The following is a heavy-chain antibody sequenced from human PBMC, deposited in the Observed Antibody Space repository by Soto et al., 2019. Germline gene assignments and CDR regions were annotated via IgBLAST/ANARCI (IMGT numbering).Heavy chain of an antibody. Sequence: ASVKVSCKASGGTFSSYAISWVRQAPGQGLEWMGIINPSGGSTSYAQKFQGRVTMTRDTSTSTVYMELSSLRSEDTAVYYCARDIVVVVAATPPFYGMDVWGQGTKVTVYS. D-gene: IGHD2-15*01. J-gene: IGHJ6*02. CDR2: INPSGGST. CDR1: GGTFSSYA. V-gene: IGHV1-46*01. CDR3: ARDIVVVVAATPPFYGMDV.